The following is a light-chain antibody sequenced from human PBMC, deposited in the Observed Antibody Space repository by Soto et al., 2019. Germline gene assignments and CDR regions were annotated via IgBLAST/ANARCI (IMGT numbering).Light chain of an antibody. CDR3: QQSGA. CDR2: DAS. J-gene: IGKJ1*01. V-gene: IGKV1-5*01. CDR1: QSISSW. Sequence: DIQMTQSPSTLSASVGDRVTITCRASQSISSWLAWYQQKPGNAPKLLIYDASSLESGVPSRFSGSGSGTEFTLTISSLQPDDFATYYCQQSGAFGQGTKVDIK.